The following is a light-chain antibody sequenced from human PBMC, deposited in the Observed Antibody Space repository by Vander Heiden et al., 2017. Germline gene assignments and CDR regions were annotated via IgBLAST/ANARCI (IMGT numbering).Light chain of an antibody. J-gene: IGKJ2*03. CDR2: DSS. V-gene: IGKV3-20*01. CDR3: QQYAKSIGS. Sequence: IVLPQSPGTLSLSPGERATLSCRASQSVSNNYLAWYQQKPGQTPRLLIYDSSTRATDIPDRFSGSGSETDFTLTISTLEPDDCGVYYCQQYAKSIGSFGQGTKLEI. CDR1: QSVSNNY.